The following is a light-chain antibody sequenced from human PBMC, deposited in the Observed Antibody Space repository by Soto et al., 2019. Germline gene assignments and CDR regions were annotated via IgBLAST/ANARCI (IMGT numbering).Light chain of an antibody. CDR1: QGISSY. CDR2: AAS. CDR3: QQYYSYPRT. Sequence: AIRMTQSPSSLSASTGDRVTITCRASQGISSYLAWYQQKPGKAPKLLIYAASTLQSGVPSRFSGSGSGTDFTLNISCRHSEDFATYYCQQYYSYPRTVGQGNKLEIK. J-gene: IGKJ2*01. V-gene: IGKV1-8*01.